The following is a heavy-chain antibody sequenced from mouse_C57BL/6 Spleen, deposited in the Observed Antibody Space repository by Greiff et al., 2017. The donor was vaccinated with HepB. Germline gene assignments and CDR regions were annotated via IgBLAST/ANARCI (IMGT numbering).Heavy chain of an antibody. Sequence: QVQLKQPGAELVKPGASVKLSCKASGYTFTSYWMHWVKQRPGQGLEWIGMIHPNSGSTNYNEKFKSKATLTVDKSSSTAYMQLSSLTSEDSAVYYCAKVGDDYFDYWGQGTTLTVSS. V-gene: IGHV1-64*01. J-gene: IGHJ2*01. CDR3: AKVGDDYFDY. CDR2: IHPNSGST. CDR1: GYTFTSYW. D-gene: IGHD3-1*01.